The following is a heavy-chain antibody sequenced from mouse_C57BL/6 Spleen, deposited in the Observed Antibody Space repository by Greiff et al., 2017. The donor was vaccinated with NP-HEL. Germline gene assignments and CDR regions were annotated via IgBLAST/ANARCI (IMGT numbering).Heavy chain of an antibody. CDR1: GYTFTDYN. J-gene: IGHJ3*01. V-gene: IGHV1-18*01. Sequence: VQLQQSGPELVKPGASVKIPCKASGYTFTDYNMDWVKQSHGKSLEWIGDINPNNGGTIYNQKFKGKATLTVDKSSSTAYMELRSLTSEDTAVYYCASRDYDYDGFAYWGQGTLVTVSA. D-gene: IGHD2-4*01. CDR2: INPNNGGT. CDR3: ASRDYDYDGFAY.